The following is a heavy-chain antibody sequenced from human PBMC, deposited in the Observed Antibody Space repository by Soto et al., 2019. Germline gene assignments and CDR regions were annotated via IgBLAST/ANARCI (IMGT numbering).Heavy chain of an antibody. CDR1: GFTFSDYC. J-gene: IGHJ4*02. D-gene: IGHD3-16*01. CDR2: VNVDASST. Sequence: EVQLVESGGGLVQPGGSLRLSCAPSGFTFSDYCMYRVLQAPGMGLVWVSHVNVDASSTTYADSVKGRFTISRDNAKNTLVLQMNSLRGEDTAVYYCARSLGAVEGVCDYGGQGTLVTISS. V-gene: IGHV3-74*01. CDR3: ARSLGAVEGVCDY.